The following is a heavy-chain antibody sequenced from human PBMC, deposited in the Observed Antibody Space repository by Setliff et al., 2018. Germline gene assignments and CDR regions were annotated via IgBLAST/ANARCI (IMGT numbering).Heavy chain of an antibody. V-gene: IGHV4-39*07. D-gene: IGHD3-3*01. J-gene: IGHJ4*02. CDR1: GGSISSSSYY. Sequence: SETLSLTCTVSGGSISSSSYYWGWIRQPPGKGLAWIGSIYYSGSTYYNPSLKSRVTISVDTSKNQFSLKLSSVTAADTAVYYCARRSTYYNFWSGYWDYWGQGTLVTVS. CDR3: ARRSTYYNFWSGYWDY. CDR2: IYYSGST.